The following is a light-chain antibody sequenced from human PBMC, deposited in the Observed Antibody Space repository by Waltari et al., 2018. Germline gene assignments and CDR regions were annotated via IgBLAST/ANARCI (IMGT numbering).Light chain of an antibody. Sequence: CRASQSVGRSLARYQQKPGQAPRLLIYDASRRATGIPDSFSGSGSGTDFSLTISRLEPEDFAVYYCQHYVRLPATFGQGTKVEI. CDR2: DAS. V-gene: IGKV3-20*01. CDR3: QHYVRLPAT. CDR1: QSVGRS. J-gene: IGKJ1*01.